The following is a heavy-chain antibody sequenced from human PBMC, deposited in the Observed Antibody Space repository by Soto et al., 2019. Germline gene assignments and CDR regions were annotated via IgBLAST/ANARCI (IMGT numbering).Heavy chain of an antibody. CDR3: ARVFNTYYYDSSGYYPETNFDY. V-gene: IGHV4-31*03. D-gene: IGHD3-22*01. Sequence: SETLSLTCTVSGGSISSGGYYWSWIRQHPGKGLEWIGYIYYSGSTYYNPSLKSRVTISVDTSKNQFSLKLSSVTAADTAVYYCARVFNTYYYDSSGYYPETNFDYWGQGTLVTVSS. J-gene: IGHJ4*02. CDR1: GGSISSGGYY. CDR2: IYYSGST.